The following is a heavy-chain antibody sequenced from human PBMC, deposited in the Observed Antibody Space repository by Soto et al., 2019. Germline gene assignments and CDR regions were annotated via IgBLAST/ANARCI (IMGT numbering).Heavy chain of an antibody. Sequence: LXLSFASSGFTFSSYGMHGVRQAPGKGLEWGAVISYDGSNKYYADSVKGRFTISRDNSKNTLYLQMNSLRAEDTAVYYCAKDRRLDFWSGYNPQDYYYGMAVWGQGTTGTVSS. CDR1: GFTFSSYG. D-gene: IGHD3-3*01. CDR3: AKDRRLDFWSGYNPQDYYYGMAV. J-gene: IGHJ6*02. CDR2: ISYDGSNK. V-gene: IGHV3-30*18.